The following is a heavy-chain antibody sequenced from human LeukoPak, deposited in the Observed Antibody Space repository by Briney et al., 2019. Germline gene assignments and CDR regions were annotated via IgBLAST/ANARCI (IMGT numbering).Heavy chain of an antibody. CDR2: VKQDGSEK. J-gene: IGHJ3*02. Sequence: PGVSLRLSCAASGFTFGSYWMSWVRQAPGKGLEWVANVKQDGSEKYYVDSVKGRFTISRDNTKNSLYLQMNSLRAEDTAVYYCARDPYTYDFWFGHAFDIWGQGTMVTVSS. D-gene: IGHD3-3*01. V-gene: IGHV3-7*01. CDR1: GFTFGSYW. CDR3: ARDPYTYDFWFGHAFDI.